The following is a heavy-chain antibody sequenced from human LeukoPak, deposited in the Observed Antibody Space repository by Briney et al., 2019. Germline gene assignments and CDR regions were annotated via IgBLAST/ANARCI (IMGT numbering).Heavy chain of an antibody. CDR1: GGSISSGGYY. D-gene: IGHD6-25*01. J-gene: IGHJ6*02. Sequence: SETLSLTCTVSGGSISSGGYYWSWIRQHPGKGLEWIGYIYYSGSTYYNPSLKSRVTISVDTSKNQFSLKLSSVTAADTAVYYCARDSGPPDYYYYGMDVWGQGTTVTVSS. CDR2: IYYSGST. V-gene: IGHV4-31*03. CDR3: ARDSGPPDYYYYGMDV.